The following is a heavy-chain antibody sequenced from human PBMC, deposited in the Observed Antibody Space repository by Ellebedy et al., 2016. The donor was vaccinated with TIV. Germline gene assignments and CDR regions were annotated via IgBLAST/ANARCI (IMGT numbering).Heavy chain of an antibody. CDR1: GYSFTTSW. J-gene: IGHJ2*01. CDR2: LYPGDSDT. D-gene: IGHD6-19*01. Sequence: GESLKISCQGSGYSFTTSWIGLVRQMPAKGLEWMGILYPGDSDTSYSPSFQGQVTISADKSISTAYLQWSSLKASDTAMYYCARVGSGSYWYFDLWGRGTLVTVSS. CDR3: ARVGSGSYWYFDL. V-gene: IGHV5-51*01.